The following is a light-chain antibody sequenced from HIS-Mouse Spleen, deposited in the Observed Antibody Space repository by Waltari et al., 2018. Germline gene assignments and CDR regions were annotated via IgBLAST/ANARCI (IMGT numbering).Light chain of an antibody. Sequence: SYELTQPPSVSVSPGQTARLTCSGDALPKKYAYWYQQKSGQAPVLVIYEDSKRPSGIPEGVSGSSSGTRATLTISGGQVEDEADYYCYSTDSSGNHRVFGGGTKLTVL. J-gene: IGLJ2*01. CDR1: ALPKKY. CDR2: EDS. CDR3: YSTDSSGNHRV. V-gene: IGLV3-10*01.